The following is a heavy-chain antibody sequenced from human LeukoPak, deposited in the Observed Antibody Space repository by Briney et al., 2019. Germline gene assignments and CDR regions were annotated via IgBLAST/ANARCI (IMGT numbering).Heavy chain of an antibody. J-gene: IGHJ4*02. V-gene: IGHV3-74*01. CDR2: SNNDGSGT. CDR1: GFTLGAYW. Sequence: GGSLRLSCTVSGFTLGAYWMHWVRQAPGKGVGWVSHSNNDGSGTNYADSVRGRFTTSRDNAKNTLYLQMNSLRAEDTAVYYCARGLEAAGSDYWGQGTRVTVSS. CDR3: ARGLEAAGSDY. D-gene: IGHD6-13*01.